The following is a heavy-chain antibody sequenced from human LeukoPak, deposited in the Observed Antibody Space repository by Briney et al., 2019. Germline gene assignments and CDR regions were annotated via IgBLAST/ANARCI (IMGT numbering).Heavy chain of an antibody. V-gene: IGHV4-30-4*01. CDR3: ARSLIAAAVDY. Sequence: SETLSLTCTVSGGSISSGDYYWSWIRQPPGKGLEWIGYIYYSGSTYYNPSLKSRVTISVDTSKNQFSLKLSSVTAADTAAYYCARSLIAAAVDYWGQGALVTVSS. CDR1: GGSISSGDYY. CDR2: IYYSGST. J-gene: IGHJ4*02. D-gene: IGHD6-13*01.